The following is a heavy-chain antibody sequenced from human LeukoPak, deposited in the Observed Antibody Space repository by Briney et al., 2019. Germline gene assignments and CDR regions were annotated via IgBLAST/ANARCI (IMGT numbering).Heavy chain of an antibody. V-gene: IGHV3-23*01. CDR2: ISGSGGST. CDR3: AKEPVPYYYDSSAHAFHY. CDR1: GFTFSSYA. Sequence: PGGSLRLSCAASGFTFSSYAMSWVRQAPGKGLEWVSAISGSGGSTYYADSVKGRFTISRDNSKNTLYLQMNSLRAEDTAVYYCAKEPVPYYYDSSAHAFHYWGQGTLVTVYS. D-gene: IGHD3-22*01. J-gene: IGHJ4*02.